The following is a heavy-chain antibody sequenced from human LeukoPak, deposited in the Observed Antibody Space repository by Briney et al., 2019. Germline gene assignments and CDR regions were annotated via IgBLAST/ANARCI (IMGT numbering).Heavy chain of an antibody. CDR3: ARGSCTNGVCYIEGILWY. V-gene: IGHV3-48*03. CDR2: ISPNGVIT. D-gene: IGHD2-8*01. Sequence: GGSLRLSCAASGFTLSSFEMNWVRQAPGKGLEWVSGISPNGVITYYADSVKGRFTISRDNAKNSLYLQMNSLRAEDTAVYYCARGSCTNGVCYIEGILWYWGQGTLVTVSS. CDR1: GFTLSSFE. J-gene: IGHJ4*02.